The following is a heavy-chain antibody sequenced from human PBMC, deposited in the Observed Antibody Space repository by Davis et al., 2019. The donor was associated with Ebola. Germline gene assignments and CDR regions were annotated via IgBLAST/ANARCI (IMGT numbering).Heavy chain of an antibody. CDR2: ISGSGGST. J-gene: IGHJ4*02. V-gene: IGHV3-23*01. CDR3: CGCTVDEYYFDY. CDR1: GFTFSSYA. Sequence: PGGSLRLSCAASGFTFSSYAMSWVRQAPGKGLEWVSAISGSGGSTYYADSVKGRFTISRDNSKNTLYLQMNSLRAEDTAVYYCCGCTVDEYYFDYWGQGTLVTVSS. D-gene: IGHD2-8*02.